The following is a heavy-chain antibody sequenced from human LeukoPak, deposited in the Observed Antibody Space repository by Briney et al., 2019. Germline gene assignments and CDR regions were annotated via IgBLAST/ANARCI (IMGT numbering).Heavy chain of an antibody. CDR2: INSDGSMI. CDR1: GFTFSSSW. V-gene: IGHV3-74*01. CDR3: ARAGYYRFDY. J-gene: IGHJ4*02. D-gene: IGHD1-26*01. Sequence: PGGSLRLSCAASGFTFSSSWVHWVRQAPGKGLVWVSRINSDGSMIDYADSVKGRFTISRDNAKNTLYLQMNSLRGDDTAVYYCARAGYYRFDYWGRGTLVTVSS.